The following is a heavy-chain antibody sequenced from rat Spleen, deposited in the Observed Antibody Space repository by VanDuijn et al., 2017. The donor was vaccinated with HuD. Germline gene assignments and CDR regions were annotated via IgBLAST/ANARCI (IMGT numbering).Heavy chain of an antibody. CDR2: IWGDGST. Sequence: QVQLKESGPGLVQPSQTLSLTCSVSGFSLTSYHVSWVRQPPGKGLEWMGVIWGDGSTAYNSALKSRLSISRDTSKSQVFLKMSSLKTEDTATYYCARDAPHSSPYNWFAYWGQGTLVTVSS. CDR3: ARDAPHSSPYNWFAY. V-gene: IGHV2-32*01. CDR1: GFSLTSYH. J-gene: IGHJ3*01. D-gene: IGHD1-2*01.